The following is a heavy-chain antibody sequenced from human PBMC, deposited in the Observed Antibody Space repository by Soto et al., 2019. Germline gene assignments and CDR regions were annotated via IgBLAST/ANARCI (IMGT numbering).Heavy chain of an antibody. CDR1: GGTFSSYA. D-gene: IGHD3-16*01. V-gene: IGHV1-69*01. CDR2: IIPIFGTA. Sequence: QVQLVQSGAEVKKPGSSVKVSCKASGGTFSSYAISWVRQAPGQGLEWMGGIIPIFGTANYAQKFQGRVTIPADESTSTAYMELSSLRSEDTAVYYCGRVTSRNYYCYYGMDVWGQGTTVTVSS. J-gene: IGHJ6*02. CDR3: GRVTSRNYYCYYGMDV.